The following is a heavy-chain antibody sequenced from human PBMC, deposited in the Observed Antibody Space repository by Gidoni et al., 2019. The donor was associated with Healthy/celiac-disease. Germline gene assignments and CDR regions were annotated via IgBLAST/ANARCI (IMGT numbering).Heavy chain of an antibody. CDR2: MSSRSSTI. CDR1: GFPFSSYR. Sequence: EVQLVESGGGLVQPGGSLRLSCAASGFPFSSYRMNWVRQAPGKGLGWVSYMSSRSSTIYYADSVKGRFTISRDNAKNSLYLQMNSLRAEDTAVYYCARDKELHVDYYYGMDVWGQGTTVTVSS. D-gene: IGHD1-26*01. J-gene: IGHJ6*02. V-gene: IGHV3-48*01. CDR3: ARDKELHVDYYYGMDV.